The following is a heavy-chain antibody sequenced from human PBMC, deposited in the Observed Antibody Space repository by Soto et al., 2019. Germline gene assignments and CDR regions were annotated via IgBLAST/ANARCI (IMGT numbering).Heavy chain of an antibody. D-gene: IGHD3-3*01. Sequence: DVQLVESGGGLIQPGGSLRLSCAASGFSVNGYYMNWARQGLGKGVEWVLVIYRGGTTYYADTVRGRFTIYREDSENTLFLQTNSLRAEDTAVYYGTRATEWNALDIWGQGTMVTVSS. V-gene: IGHV3-53*01. CDR3: TRATEWNALDI. CDR1: GFSVNGYY. J-gene: IGHJ3*02. CDR2: IYRGGTT.